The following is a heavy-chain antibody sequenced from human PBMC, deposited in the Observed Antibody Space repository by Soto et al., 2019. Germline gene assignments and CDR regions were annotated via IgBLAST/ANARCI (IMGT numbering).Heavy chain of an antibody. CDR3: ARDRRGGATVTTFDY. CDR2: IYYSGVT. D-gene: IGHD4-17*01. CDR1: GDSLSSGGYY. J-gene: IGHJ4*02. V-gene: IGHV4-31*03. Sequence: SETLSLTCTVSGDSLSSGGYYWSWIRHHPGKGLEWIGCIYYSGVTYYNPSLKSRTTISVDTSKNQFSLKMSSVTAADTAVYYCARDRRGGATVTTFDYWGQGTLVTVS.